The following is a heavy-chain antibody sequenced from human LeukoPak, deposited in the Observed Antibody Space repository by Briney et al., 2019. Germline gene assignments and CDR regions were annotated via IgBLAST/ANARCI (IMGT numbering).Heavy chain of an antibody. J-gene: IGHJ4*02. CDR3: AKWSTTAWYDY. Sequence: GGSLRLSCTASGFTFSSCAMSWVRQAPGKGLEWVSSLGGSGDNTYYADSVKGRFTISRDNSKNTLFLQMNSLRAEDTAVYYCAKWSTTAWYDYWGQGTLVTVSS. D-gene: IGHD2-2*01. CDR1: GFTFSSCA. CDR2: LGGSGDNT. V-gene: IGHV3-23*01.